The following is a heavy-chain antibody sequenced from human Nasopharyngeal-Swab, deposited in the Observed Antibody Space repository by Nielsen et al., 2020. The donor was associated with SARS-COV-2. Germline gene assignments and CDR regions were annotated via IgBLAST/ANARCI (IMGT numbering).Heavy chain of an antibody. Sequence: GGSLRLSCAGSAFTFSHYAMSWVRQAPGKGLEWVSAISGSGDNTYYADSVKGRFTISRDNPKNTLYLQMNGLRAEDTAVYYCAKPHLRYYDWLLFDYWGQGTLVTVSS. CDR1: AFTFSHYA. D-gene: IGHD3-9*01. CDR2: ISGSGDNT. V-gene: IGHV3-23*01. CDR3: AKPHLRYYDWLLFDY. J-gene: IGHJ4*02.